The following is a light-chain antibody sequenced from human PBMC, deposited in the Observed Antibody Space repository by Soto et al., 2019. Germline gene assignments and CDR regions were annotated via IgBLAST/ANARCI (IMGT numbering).Light chain of an antibody. CDR3: QQYAGSPT. CDR1: QSVASTY. V-gene: IGKV3-20*01. J-gene: IGKJ5*01. Sequence: ENFLPQPPGPPSFFSGEKDTPSLWASQSVASTYLGWYQQKPGQAPRLLIYGASSRATGIPDRFSGSGSGTDFTLTISRLEPEDFALYYCQQYAGSPTFGQGTRLEIK. CDR2: GAS.